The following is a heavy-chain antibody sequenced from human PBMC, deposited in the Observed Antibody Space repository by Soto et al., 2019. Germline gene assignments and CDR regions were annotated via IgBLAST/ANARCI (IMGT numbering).Heavy chain of an antibody. V-gene: IGHV3-21*01. CDR1: GFTFSSYT. J-gene: IGHJ6*02. CDR2: ISGVDSYI. Sequence: PXASLRLSCAASGFTFSSYTMNWVRQAPGKGLEWVSSISGVDSYIYYGDSLKGRFTISRDNAKKSLYLQLHSLRAEDTAVYFCARSLYYYSGMDVWGQGTTVTVSS. CDR3: ARSLYYYSGMDV.